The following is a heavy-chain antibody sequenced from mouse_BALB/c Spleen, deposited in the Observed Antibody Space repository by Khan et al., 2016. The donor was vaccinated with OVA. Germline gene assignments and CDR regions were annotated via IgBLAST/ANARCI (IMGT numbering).Heavy chain of an antibody. Sequence: EVELVESGGGVVKPGGSLKLSCSASEFTFSSFAMSWVRQTPEKRLEWVATISSGGHYTFYSDSVKGRFTIFRDNARNTLYLQMSSLRSEDTAMYYCARSLVDYYAMDYWGQGTSVTVSS. CDR3: ARSLVDYYAMDY. CDR2: ISSGGHYT. V-gene: IGHV5-9-3*01. D-gene: IGHD2-2*01. J-gene: IGHJ4*01. CDR1: EFTFSSFA.